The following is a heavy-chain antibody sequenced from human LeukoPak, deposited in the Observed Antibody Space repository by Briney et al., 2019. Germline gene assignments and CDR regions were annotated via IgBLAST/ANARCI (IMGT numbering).Heavy chain of an antibody. V-gene: IGHV4-4*07. Sequence: TSETLSLTCTVSGGSISGYYWSWIRQPAGKGLEWIGRIYTSGSTNYNPSLKSRVTMSVDTSKNQFSLKLSSVTVADTAVYYCARLDLGARIFDYWSQGTLVTVSS. CDR2: IYTSGST. CDR3: ARLDLGARIFDY. CDR1: GGSISGYY. J-gene: IGHJ4*02. D-gene: IGHD1-26*01.